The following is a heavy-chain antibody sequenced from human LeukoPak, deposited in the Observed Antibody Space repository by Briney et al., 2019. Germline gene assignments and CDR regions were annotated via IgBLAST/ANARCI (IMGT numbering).Heavy chain of an antibody. D-gene: IGHD3-9*01. J-gene: IGHJ4*02. CDR3: ARGNILSGYCFDF. CDR1: GRSISGYY. CDR2: IHYTGGT. V-gene: IGHV4-34*01. Sequence: SETLSLTCAVYGRSISGYYWSWIRQPPGKGLEWVGEIHYTGGTSYNPSLKSRATISIDTSKNQLSLKLSSVTAADTAVYYCARGNILSGYCFDFWGQGALVTVSS.